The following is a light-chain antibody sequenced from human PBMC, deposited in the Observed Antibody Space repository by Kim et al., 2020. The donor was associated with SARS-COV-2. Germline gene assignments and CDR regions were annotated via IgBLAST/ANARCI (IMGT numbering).Light chain of an antibody. J-gene: IGLJ3*02. V-gene: IGLV3-1*01. CDR3: QAWDSSSWV. CDR2: QDS. Sequence: SYELTQPPSVSVSPGQTASITCSGDKLGDKYACWYQQKPGQSPVLVIYQDSKRPSGIPERFSGSNSGNTATLTISGTQAMDEADYYCQAWDSSSWVFGGGPKLTVL. CDR1: KLGDKY.